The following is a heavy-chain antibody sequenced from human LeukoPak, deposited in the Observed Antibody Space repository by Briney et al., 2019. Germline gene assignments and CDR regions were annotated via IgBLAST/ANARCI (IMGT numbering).Heavy chain of an antibody. CDR3: ARRYCSGSNCYFFDY. Sequence: SETLSLTCTVSGGSISSSYHYWGWIRQPPGKGLEWIGTVYYSGSTFYNPSLKSRVTISVDTSKNQFSLKLTFVTAADTAVYFCARRYCSGSNCYFFDYWGQGTLVTVSS. CDR1: GGSISSSYHY. D-gene: IGHD2-2*01. CDR2: VYYSGST. J-gene: IGHJ4*02. V-gene: IGHV4-39*01.